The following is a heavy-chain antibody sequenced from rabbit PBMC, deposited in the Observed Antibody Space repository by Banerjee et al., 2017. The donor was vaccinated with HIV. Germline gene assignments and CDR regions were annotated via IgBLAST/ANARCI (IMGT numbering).Heavy chain of an antibody. CDR1: GFSFSSSYW. D-gene: IGHD7-1*01. V-gene: IGHV1S45*01. CDR3: ARETSGYHGYLDL. J-gene: IGHJ4*01. Sequence: EESGGDLVKPEGSLTLTCTASGFSFSSSYWIYWVRQAPGKGLEWIGCIATGDGSTYYASWAKGRFTISKSSSTTVTLQMTSLTVADTATYFCARETSGYHGYLDLWGPGTLVTVS. CDR2: IATGDGST.